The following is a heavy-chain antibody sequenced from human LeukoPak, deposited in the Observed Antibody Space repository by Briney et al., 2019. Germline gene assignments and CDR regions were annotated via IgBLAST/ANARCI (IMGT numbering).Heavy chain of an antibody. CDR3: AHRRGYSRLLSHFDY. Sequence: SGPTLVNPTQTLTLTCTFSGFSLSTSGVGVGWIRQPPGKALEWLALIYCNDDKRYSPSLKSRPTITKDTSKNQVVLTMTHMDPVDTATYSCAHRRGYSRLLSHFDYWGQGTLVTVSP. J-gene: IGHJ4*02. V-gene: IGHV2-5*01. CDR1: GFSLSTSGVG. D-gene: IGHD6-13*01. CDR2: IYCNDDK.